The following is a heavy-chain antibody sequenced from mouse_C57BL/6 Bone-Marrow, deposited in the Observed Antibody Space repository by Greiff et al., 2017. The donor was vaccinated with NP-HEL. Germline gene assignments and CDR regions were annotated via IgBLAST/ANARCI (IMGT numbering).Heavy chain of an antibody. CDR2: IYPGSGNT. V-gene: IGHV1-76*01. J-gene: IGHJ3*01. Sequence: QVQLQQSGAELVRPGASVKLSCKASGYTSTDYYINWVKQRPGQGLEWIARIYPGSGNTYYNEKFKGKATLTAEKSSSTAYMQLSSLTSEDSAVYFCAGDYLGFAYWGQGTLVTVSA. CDR1: GYTSTDYY. D-gene: IGHD2-4*01. CDR3: AGDYLGFAY.